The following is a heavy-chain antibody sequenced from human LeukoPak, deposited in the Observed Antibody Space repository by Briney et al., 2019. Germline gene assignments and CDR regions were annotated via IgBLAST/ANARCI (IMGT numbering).Heavy chain of an antibody. CDR2: ISTGSSSI. Sequence: GGSLRLSCAASGFSFSGYSMNWVRQAPGKGLEWVSYISTGSSSIYYADSVKGRFTISRDNAENSLYLHVNSLRDDDTAVYYCARGSSGWYFFDYWGQGTLVTVSS. V-gene: IGHV3-48*02. CDR3: ARGSSGWYFFDY. CDR1: GFSFSGYS. J-gene: IGHJ4*02. D-gene: IGHD6-19*01.